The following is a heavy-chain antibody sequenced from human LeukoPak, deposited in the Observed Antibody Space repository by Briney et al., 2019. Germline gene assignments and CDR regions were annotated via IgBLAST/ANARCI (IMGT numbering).Heavy chain of an antibody. CDR1: GFTFEDYA. D-gene: IGHD1-26*01. CDR3: TRVRCTSAICPSRPIDY. V-gene: IGHV3-9*01. J-gene: IGHJ4*02. CDR2: ISWNSGTI. Sequence: GGSLRLSCAPSGFTFEDYAMLCVRQSPGKALEGVSGISWNSGTIDYADSVKGRFTISRDNAKNALYLQMNTLRAEDTALYYCTRVRCTSAICPSRPIDYWGQGTLVTVSS.